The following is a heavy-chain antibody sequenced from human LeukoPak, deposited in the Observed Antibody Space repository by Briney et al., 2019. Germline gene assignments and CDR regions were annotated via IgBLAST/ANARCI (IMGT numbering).Heavy chain of an antibody. CDR3: ARVPPIAVAGRGYYYCGMDF. D-gene: IGHD6-19*01. Sequence: PSETLSLTCAVNGGSFSGYSWSWIRQPPGKGLEWIGDINHSGSTNYNPSLKSRVTISVDTSKNQFSLKLSSVTAADTAVYYCARVPPIAVAGRGYYYCGMDFWGQGTTVTVSS. CDR2: INHSGST. CDR1: GGSFSGYS. J-gene: IGHJ6*02. V-gene: IGHV4-34*01.